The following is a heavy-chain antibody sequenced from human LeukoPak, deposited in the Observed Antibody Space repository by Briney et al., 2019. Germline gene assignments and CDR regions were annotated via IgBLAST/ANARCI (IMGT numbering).Heavy chain of an antibody. V-gene: IGHV1-2*02. CDR3: ARVLAEASSSSGDF. J-gene: IGHJ4*02. D-gene: IGHD6-6*01. Sequence: ASVKVSCKASGYTFTDYYIHWVRQAPGQGLEWMGWINTNSGGTYTIHRSLGRVTMTRDTSINTAYMELNRLTSDDTAIFYCARVLAEASSSSGDFWGQGTLVTVSS. CDR2: INTNSGGT. CDR1: GYTFTDYY.